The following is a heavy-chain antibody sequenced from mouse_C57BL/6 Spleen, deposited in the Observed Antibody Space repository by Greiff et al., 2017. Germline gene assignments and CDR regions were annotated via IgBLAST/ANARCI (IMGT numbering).Heavy chain of an antibody. V-gene: IGHV1-52*01. Sequence: QVQLQQPGAELVRPGSSVKLSCKASGYTFTSYWMHWVKQRPIQGLEWIGNIDPSDSETHSNQKFKDKATLTVDKSSSTAYMQLSSLTSEDSAVYYCATKLGRDYFDVWGQGTTLTVSS. CDR3: ATKLGRDYFDV. CDR2: IDPSDSET. J-gene: IGHJ2*01. CDR1: GYTFTSYW. D-gene: IGHD4-1*01.